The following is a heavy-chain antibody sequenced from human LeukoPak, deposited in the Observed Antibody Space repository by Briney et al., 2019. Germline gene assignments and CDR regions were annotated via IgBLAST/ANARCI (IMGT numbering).Heavy chain of an antibody. CDR3: ARDLYSREDY. CDR2: ISSSSNNI. CDR1: GFTFSSLS. Sequence: GGSLRLSCAASGFTFSSLSMTWVRQAPGKGLEWVSYISSSSNNIYYADSVKGRFTVSRDNAKNSLYLQMSSLRDEDTAVYYCARDLYSREDYWGQGTLVTVSS. J-gene: IGHJ4*02. D-gene: IGHD2-15*01. V-gene: IGHV3-48*02.